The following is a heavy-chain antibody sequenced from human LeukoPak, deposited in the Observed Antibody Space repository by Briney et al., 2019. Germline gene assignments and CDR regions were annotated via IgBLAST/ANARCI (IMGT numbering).Heavy chain of an antibody. Sequence: PSETLSLTCTVSGGSISSYYWSWIRQPPGKGLEWFGYIYYSGSTNYNPSLKSRVTISVDTSKNQFSLKLSSVTAADTAVYYCARELKYSSLRYFDYWGQGTLVTVSS. D-gene: IGHD6-6*01. CDR1: GGSISSYY. J-gene: IGHJ4*02. CDR3: ARELKYSSLRYFDY. CDR2: IYYSGST. V-gene: IGHV4-59*01.